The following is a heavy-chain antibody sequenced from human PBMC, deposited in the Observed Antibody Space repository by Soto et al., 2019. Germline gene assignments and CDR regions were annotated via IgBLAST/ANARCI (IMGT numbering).Heavy chain of an antibody. D-gene: IGHD2-2*01. CDR1: GGSISSSSYY. J-gene: IGHJ6*03. Sequence: ASETLSLTCTVSGGSISSSSYYWGWIRQPPGKGLEWIGSIYYSGSTYYNPSLKSRVTISVDTSKNQFSLKLSSVTAADTAVYYCARVLGYCSSTSCYAGVGYYYYMDVWGKGTTVTVSS. CDR2: IYYSGST. V-gene: IGHV4-39*01. CDR3: ARVLGYCSSTSCYAGVGYYYYMDV.